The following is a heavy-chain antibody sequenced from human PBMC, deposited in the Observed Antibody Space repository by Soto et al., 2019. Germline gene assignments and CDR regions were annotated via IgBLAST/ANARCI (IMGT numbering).Heavy chain of an antibody. D-gene: IGHD3-10*01. Sequence: QVQLQESGPGLVKPSETLSLTCTVSGGSISGHYWNWFRQPSGKGLEWIGYIYSNGKTNYNRSLKSRVTMSVDTSKNQFSLRLSSVTAADTAVFYCARDGSSFGSGSPRSNWFDPWGQGALVTVSS. CDR3: ARDGSSFGSGSPRSNWFDP. CDR2: IYSNGKT. V-gene: IGHV4-59*11. CDR1: GGSISGHY. J-gene: IGHJ5*02.